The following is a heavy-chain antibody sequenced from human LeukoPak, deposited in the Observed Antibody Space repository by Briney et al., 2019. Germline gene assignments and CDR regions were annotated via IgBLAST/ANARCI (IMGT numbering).Heavy chain of an antibody. CDR1: GGSISSGSYY. CDR3: ARDVGFITMVRGVINNNWFDP. Sequence: SQTLSLTCTVSGGSISSGSYYWSWIRQPAGKGLEWIGRFYTSGSTNYNPSLKSRVTISVDTSKNQFSLKLSSVTAADTAVYYCARDVGFITMVRGVINNNWFDPWGQGTLVTVSS. V-gene: IGHV4-61*02. CDR2: FYTSGST. J-gene: IGHJ5*02. D-gene: IGHD3-10*01.